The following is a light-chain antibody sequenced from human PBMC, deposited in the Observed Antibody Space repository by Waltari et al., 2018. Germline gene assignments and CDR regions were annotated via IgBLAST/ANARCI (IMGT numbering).Light chain of an antibody. J-gene: IGKJ5*01. CDR3: QQYYSTPPIT. CDR2: WAS. CDR1: QSVLYSSNNKNY. V-gene: IGKV4-1*01. Sequence: DIVMTQSPHSLAVSLGERATINCKSSQSVLYSSNNKNYLAWYQQKPGQPPQLLIYWASTRESGVPDRFSGSGSGTDFTLTISSLQAEDVAVYYCQQYYSTPPITFGQGTRLEIK.